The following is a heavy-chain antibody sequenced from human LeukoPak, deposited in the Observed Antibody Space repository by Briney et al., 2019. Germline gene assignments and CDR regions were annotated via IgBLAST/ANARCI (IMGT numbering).Heavy chain of an antibody. D-gene: IGHD2-2*01. CDR2: IIPIFGTA. Sequence: SVKVSCKASGGTFSSYAISWVRQAPGQGLEWMGGIIPIFGTANYAQKFQGRVTITTDESTSTAYMELSSLRSEDTAVYYCARDTDCSSTSCSFDYWGQGTLVAVSS. CDR1: GGTFSSYA. CDR3: ARDTDCSSTSCSFDY. J-gene: IGHJ4*02. V-gene: IGHV1-69*05.